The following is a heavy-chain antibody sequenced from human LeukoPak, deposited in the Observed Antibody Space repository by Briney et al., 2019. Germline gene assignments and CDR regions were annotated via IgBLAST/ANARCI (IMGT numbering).Heavy chain of an antibody. V-gene: IGHV4-34*01. J-gene: IGHJ4*02. CDR2: INHSGST. D-gene: IGHD2-2*01. CDR3: ARGIPVFDY. CDR1: GGSFSGYY. Sequence: SESLSLTCAVYGGSFSGYYWSWIRQPPGKGLEWIGEINHSGSTNYNPSLKSRVTISVDTSKNQFSLKLSSVTAADTAVYYCARGIPVFDYWGQGTLVTVSS.